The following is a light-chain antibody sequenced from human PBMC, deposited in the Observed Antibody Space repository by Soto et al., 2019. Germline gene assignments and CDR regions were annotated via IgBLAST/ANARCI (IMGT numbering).Light chain of an antibody. Sequence: QSALTQPASVSGSPGQSITISCTGTSSDVGGYNYVSLYQQHPDKAPKLRIYEVSNRPSWVSNRFSGSKSGTTASLTISGLQAEDEADYYCTSYTTSRSHWVFGGRSKLIVL. J-gene: IGLJ3*02. CDR2: EVS. CDR1: SSDVGGYNY. V-gene: IGLV2-14*01. CDR3: TSYTTSRSHWV.